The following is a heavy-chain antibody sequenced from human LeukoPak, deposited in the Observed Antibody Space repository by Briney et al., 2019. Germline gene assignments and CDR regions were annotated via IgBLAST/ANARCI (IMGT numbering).Heavy chain of an antibody. V-gene: IGHV4-30-2*01. CDR2: IYHSGST. Sequence: KASETLSLTCTVSGGSISSSSYSWSWIRQPPGKGLEWIGYIYHSGSTYYNPSLKSRVTISVDRSKNQFSLKLSSVTAADTAVYYCARGNGSGSYYNVFAQNYFDYWGQGTLVTVSS. CDR3: ARGNGSGSYYNVFAQNYFDY. J-gene: IGHJ4*02. CDR1: GGSISSSSYS. D-gene: IGHD3-10*01.